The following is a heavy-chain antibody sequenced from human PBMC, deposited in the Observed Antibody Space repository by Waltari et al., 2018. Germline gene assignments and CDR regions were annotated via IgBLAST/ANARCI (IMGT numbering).Heavy chain of an antibody. J-gene: IGHJ6*02. Sequence: EEQLVESGGGLIQPGESLRVSCAVSGFTFNKYWMNWVRQSPGKGLVWVERINSDGRDTSYADFVKGRFTISRDNAKNTVYLQMKSLRAEDTAVYFCARVARKTYSSPVPGRDYYYGMDVWGLGTTVTVSS. CDR1: GFTFNKYW. V-gene: IGHV3-74*01. D-gene: IGHD3-22*01. CDR3: ARVARKTYSSPVPGRDYYYGMDV. CDR2: INSDGRDT.